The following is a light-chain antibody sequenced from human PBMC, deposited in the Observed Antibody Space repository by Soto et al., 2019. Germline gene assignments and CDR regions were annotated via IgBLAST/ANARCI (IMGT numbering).Light chain of an antibody. V-gene: IGKV3-15*01. CDR2: GAF. J-gene: IGKJ1*01. CDR3: HQRSSWPWT. Sequence: EIVMTQSPVTLSVSPGERATLSCRASQSVRSNLAWYQQKPGQAPSLLIYGAFTRATGIPTRFSGTGSGTEFTLTISSLEPEDFAVYYCHQRSSWPWTFGQGTKV. CDR1: QSVRSN.